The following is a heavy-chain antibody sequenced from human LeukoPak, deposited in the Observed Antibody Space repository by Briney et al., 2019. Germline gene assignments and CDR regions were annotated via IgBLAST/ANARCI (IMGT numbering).Heavy chain of an antibody. CDR2: ISSSSSYI. Sequence: GGSLRLSCAASGFTFSSYSMTWVRQAPGKGLEWVSSISSSSSYIYYADSVKGRFTISRDNAKNSLYLQMNSLRAEDTAVYYCARDRYDFWSGYYSYWGQGTLVTVSS. D-gene: IGHD3-3*01. J-gene: IGHJ4*02. CDR1: GFTFSSYS. CDR3: ARDRYDFWSGYYSY. V-gene: IGHV3-21*01.